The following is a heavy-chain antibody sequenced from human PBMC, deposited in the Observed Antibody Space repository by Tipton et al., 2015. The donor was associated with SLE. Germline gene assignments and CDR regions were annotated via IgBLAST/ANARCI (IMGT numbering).Heavy chain of an antibody. Sequence: QVQLVQSGAEVKKPGASVKVSCKASGYTFTGYYMHWVRQAPGQGLEWMGWINPNSGGTNYAPKFQGRVTITADKSTSTAYMELSSLRSEDTAVYYCARTSNYYGSGSYYPNWGQGTLVTVSS. J-gene: IGHJ4*02. V-gene: IGHV1-2*02. CDR2: INPNSGGT. D-gene: IGHD3-10*01. CDR3: ARTSNYYGSGSYYPN. CDR1: GYTFTGYY.